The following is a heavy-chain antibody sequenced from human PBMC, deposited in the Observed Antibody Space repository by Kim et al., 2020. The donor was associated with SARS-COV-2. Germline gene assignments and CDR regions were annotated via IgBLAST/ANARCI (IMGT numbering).Heavy chain of an antibody. Sequence: GGSLRLSCAASGFTFSSYSMNWVRQAPGKGLEWVSSISSSSCYIYYADSVKGRFTISRDNAKNSLYLQMNSLRAEDTAVYYCARDPTTPSSTSHLYYYYGMDVWGQGTTVTVSS. J-gene: IGHJ6*02. D-gene: IGHD2-2*01. CDR3: ARDPTTPSSTSHLYYYYGMDV. CDR1: GFTFSSYS. CDR2: ISSSSCYI. V-gene: IGHV3-21*01.